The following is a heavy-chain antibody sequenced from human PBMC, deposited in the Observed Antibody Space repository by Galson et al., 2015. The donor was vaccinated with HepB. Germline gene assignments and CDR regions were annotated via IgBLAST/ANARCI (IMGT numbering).Heavy chain of an antibody. CDR3: ARDPRAITMIVVVINYYYYGMDV. J-gene: IGHJ6*02. D-gene: IGHD3-22*01. Sequence: SLRLSCAASGFTFSSYAMHWVRQAPGKGLEWVAVISYDGSNKYYADSVKGRFTISRDNSKNTLYLQRNSLRAEDTAVYYCARDPRAITMIVVVINYYYYGMDVWGQGTTVTVSS. V-gene: IGHV3-30*04. CDR1: GFTFSSYA. CDR2: ISYDGSNK.